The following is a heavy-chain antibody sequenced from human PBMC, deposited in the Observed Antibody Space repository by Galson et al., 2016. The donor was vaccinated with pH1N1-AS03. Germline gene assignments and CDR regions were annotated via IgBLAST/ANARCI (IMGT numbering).Heavy chain of an antibody. V-gene: IGHV1-18*01. CDR3: ARQTVVHYFDY. Sequence: SVKVSCKASGYTFTSYDINWVRQATGQGLEWMGWISVYNGNTNHAQNLQGRATMSTDTSTTTAYMELRSLTSDDTAVYYCARQTVVHYFDYWGQGTLVTVSS. CDR2: ISVYNGNT. D-gene: IGHD3-10*01. J-gene: IGHJ4*02. CDR1: GYTFTSYD.